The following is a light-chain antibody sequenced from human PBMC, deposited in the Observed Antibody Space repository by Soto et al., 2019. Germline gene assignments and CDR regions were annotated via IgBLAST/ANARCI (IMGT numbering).Light chain of an antibody. CDR2: GAS. CDR3: SQYGSSPLT. J-gene: IGKJ4*01. V-gene: IGKV3-20*01. Sequence: EIVLTQSPGTLSLSPGERATLSCRASQSVSSSYLAWYQQKPGHAPRLLIYGASSRATGIPDRFSGIGSGTDFTLTISRLEPEDFAVYYCSQYGSSPLTFGGGTKVEIK. CDR1: QSVSSSY.